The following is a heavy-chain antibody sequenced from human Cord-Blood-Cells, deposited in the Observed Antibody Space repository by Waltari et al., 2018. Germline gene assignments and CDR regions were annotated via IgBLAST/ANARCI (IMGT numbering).Heavy chain of an antibody. CDR3: AREDNGYFDY. J-gene: IGHJ4*02. D-gene: IGHD2-8*01. CDR2: ISYDGSNK. CDR1: GFTFRRYS. V-gene: IGHV3-30*04. Sequence: QVQLVESGGGVVQPGRSLRLSCAASGFTFRRYSMHWVRQAPGKGLEWVAVISYDGSNKYYADSVKGRFTISRDNSKNTLYLQMNSLRAEDTAVYYCAREDNGYFDYWGQGTLVTVSS.